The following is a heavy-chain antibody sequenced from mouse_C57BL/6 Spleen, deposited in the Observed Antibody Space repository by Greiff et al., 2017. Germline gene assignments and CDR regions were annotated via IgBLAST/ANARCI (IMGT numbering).Heavy chain of an antibody. CDR1: GYAFSSYW. D-gene: IGHD1-1*01. Sequence: VKLMESGAELVKPGASVKISCKASGYAFSSYWMNWVKQRPGKGLEWIGQIYPGDGDTNYNGKFKGKATLTADKSSSTAYMQLSSLTSEDSAVYFCARRSQFITTVVETMDYWGQGTSVTVSS. V-gene: IGHV1-80*01. CDR2: IYPGDGDT. CDR3: ARRSQFITTVVETMDY. J-gene: IGHJ4*01.